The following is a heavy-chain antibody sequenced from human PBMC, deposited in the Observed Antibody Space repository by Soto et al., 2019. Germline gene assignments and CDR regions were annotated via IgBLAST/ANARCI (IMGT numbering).Heavy chain of an antibody. J-gene: IGHJ4*02. V-gene: IGHV3-23*01. CDR2: ISGSGDST. CDR1: GFTPTTTP. Sequence: GGSLRLSCAGSGFTPTTTPLSWVRQPPGKGLEWVTTISGSGDSTYYADSVKGRFAISRDNSKYTLYLQMSSLRTGDTSLYYCAKFDSTSNSGYDSFDCWGQGTLVTVSS. CDR3: AKFDSTSNSGYDSFDC. D-gene: IGHD5-12*01.